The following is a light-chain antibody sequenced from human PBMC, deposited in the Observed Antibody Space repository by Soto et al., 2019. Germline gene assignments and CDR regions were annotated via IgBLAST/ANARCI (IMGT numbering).Light chain of an antibody. Sequence: SYELTQPPSVSVAPGKTARITCGGNNIGSKSVHWYQQKPGQAPVLVIYYDSDRPSGIPERFSGSNPGNTATLTISRVEAGDEADSYCHVWYSSSDPHVVFGGGTKLTVL. CDR3: HVWYSSSDPHVV. CDR2: YDS. J-gene: IGLJ2*01. CDR1: NIGSKS. V-gene: IGLV3-21*04.